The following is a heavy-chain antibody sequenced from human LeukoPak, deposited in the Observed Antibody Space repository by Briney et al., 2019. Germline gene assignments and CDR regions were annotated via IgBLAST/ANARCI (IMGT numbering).Heavy chain of an antibody. CDR3: ARVRVVLGGPIDY. CDR1: GGSFSGYY. D-gene: IGHD3-10*01. CDR2: IYYSGST. V-gene: IGHV4-30-4*01. Sequence: SETLSLTCAVYGGSFSGYYWSWIRQPPGKGLEWIGYIYYSGSTYYNPSLKSRVTISVDTSKNQFSLKLSSVTAADTAVYYCARVRVVLGGPIDYWGQGTLVTVSS. J-gene: IGHJ4*02.